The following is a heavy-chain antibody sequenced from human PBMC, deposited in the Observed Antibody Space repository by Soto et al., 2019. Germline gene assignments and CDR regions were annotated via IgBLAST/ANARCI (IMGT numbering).Heavy chain of an antibody. CDR1: GGSVSSGSYY. J-gene: IGHJ4*02. D-gene: IGHD4-17*01. CDR3: ARDYGDYQFDY. CDR2: IYYSGST. V-gene: IGHV4-61*01. Sequence: LCGGSVSSGSYYWSWIRQPPGKGLEWIGYIYYSGSTNYNPSLKSRVTISVDTSKNQFSLKLSSVTAADTAVYYCARDYGDYQFDYWGQGTLVTVSS.